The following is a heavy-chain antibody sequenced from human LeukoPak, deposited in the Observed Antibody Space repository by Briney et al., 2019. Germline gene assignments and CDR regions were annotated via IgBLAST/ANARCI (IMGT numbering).Heavy chain of an antibody. CDR2: NNHSGGS. CDR1: GGSFTGYY. Sequence: SETLSLTCAVYGGSFTGYYWSWIRQPPEKGLEWIGENNHSGGSHYNPSLKSRVTISLDTSKKQVSLKLSSVTAADTAVYYCARGPSAWTATPQYCMDVWGQGTTVTVSS. CDR3: ARGPSAWTATPQYCMDV. D-gene: IGHD3/OR15-3a*01. J-gene: IGHJ6*02. V-gene: IGHV4-34*01.